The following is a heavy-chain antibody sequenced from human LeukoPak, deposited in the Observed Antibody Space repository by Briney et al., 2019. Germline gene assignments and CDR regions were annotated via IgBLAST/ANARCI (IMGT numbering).Heavy chain of an antibody. CDR3: ARVKAAVHMDV. D-gene: IGHD6-13*01. J-gene: IGHJ6*03. CDR2: IYTSGST. CDR1: GGSIRSYY. Sequence: SETLSLTCTVSGGSIRSYYWSWIRQPAGKGLEWIGRIYTSGSTNYNPSLKSRVTISVDTSKNQFSLKLSSVTAADTAVYYCARVKAAVHMDVWGKGTTVTISS. V-gene: IGHV4-4*07.